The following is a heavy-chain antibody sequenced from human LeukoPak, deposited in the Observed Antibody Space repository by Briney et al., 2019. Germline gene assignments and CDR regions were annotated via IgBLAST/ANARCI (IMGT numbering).Heavy chain of an antibody. CDR1: GFTFSSYA. Sequence: PGGSLRLSCAASGFTFSSYAMHWVRQAPGKGLEWVAVISYDGSNKYYADSVKGRFTISGDNAKNSLYLQMNSLRAEDTAVYYCAGESYNWNDVGGYWGQGTLVTVSS. J-gene: IGHJ4*02. V-gene: IGHV3-30*04. CDR2: ISYDGSNK. CDR3: AGESYNWNDVGGY. D-gene: IGHD1-20*01.